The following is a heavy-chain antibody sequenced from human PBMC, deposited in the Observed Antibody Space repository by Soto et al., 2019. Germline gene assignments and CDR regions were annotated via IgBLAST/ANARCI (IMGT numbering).Heavy chain of an antibody. CDR1: GGSISSGVYY. D-gene: IGHD3-10*01. CDR3: ARTSGMVGSGGQSLDY. CDR2: FYNSGNT. V-gene: IGHV4-31*03. J-gene: IGHJ4*02. Sequence: QVQLQESGPGLVKPSQTLSLTCTVSGGSISSGVYYWNWIRQHPGKGLEWIGYFYNSGNTYYNPSLKGRFSLSXXTXNXXFSLKLTSVTAADTAVYYCARTSGMVGSGGQSLDYWGQGTLVIVSS.